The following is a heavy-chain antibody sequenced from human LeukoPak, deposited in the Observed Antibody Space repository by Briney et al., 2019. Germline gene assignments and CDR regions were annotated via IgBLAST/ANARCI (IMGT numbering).Heavy chain of an antibody. CDR3: ARHDYASSGYPDY. D-gene: IGHD6-19*01. J-gene: IGHJ4*02. CDR2: IYYSGST. Sequence: PSETLSLTCTVSGGSISSYYWSWIRQPPGKGLEWIGYIYYSGSTNYNPSLKSRVTISVDTSKNQFSLKLSSVTAADTAVYYCARHDYASSGYPDYWGQGTLVTVSS. V-gene: IGHV4-59*08. CDR1: GGSISSYY.